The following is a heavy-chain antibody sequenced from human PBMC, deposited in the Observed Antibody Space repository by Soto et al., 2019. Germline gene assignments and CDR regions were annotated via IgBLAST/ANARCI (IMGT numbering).Heavy chain of an antibody. J-gene: IGHJ5*02. CDR2: IHHSGST. CDR1: GGSISSGGYS. V-gene: IGHV4-30-2*01. D-gene: IGHD3-10*01. CDR3: AKVPGP. Sequence: QLQLQESGSGLVKPSQTLSLTCAVSGGSISSGGYSWSWIRQPPGKGLEWIGYIHHSGSTYYNPSRKSRGTRSVDRSKNHFSLNLSSVTAADPAVYYWAKVPGPWGQGTLVTVSS.